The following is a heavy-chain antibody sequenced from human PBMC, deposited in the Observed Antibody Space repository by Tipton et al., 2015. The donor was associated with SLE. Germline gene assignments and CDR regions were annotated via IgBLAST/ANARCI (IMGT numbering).Heavy chain of an antibody. CDR3: ARAQGDIAVVPAAHNWFDP. CDR1: GFTFSDYY. Sequence: SLRLSCAASGFTFSDYYMSWIRQAPGKGLEWVSYISSGGSTIYYADSVKGRFTISRDNAKNSLYLQMNSLRAEDTAVYYCARAQGDIAVVPAAHNWFDPWGQGTLVTVSS. CDR2: ISSGGSTI. V-gene: IGHV3-11*01. D-gene: IGHD2-2*01. J-gene: IGHJ5*02.